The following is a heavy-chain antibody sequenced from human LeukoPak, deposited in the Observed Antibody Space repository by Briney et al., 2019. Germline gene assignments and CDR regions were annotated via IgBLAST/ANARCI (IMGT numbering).Heavy chain of an antibody. D-gene: IGHD1-26*01. J-gene: IGHJ4*02. CDR2: IYYSGST. Sequence: SETLSLTCTVSGGSISSYYWSWIRQPPGKGLEWIGYIYYSGSTNYNPSLKSRVTISVDTSKNQFSLKLSSVTAADTAVYYCARGEVVGTTMGVDYWGQGTLVTVSS. CDR1: GGSISSYY. V-gene: IGHV4-59*08. CDR3: ARGEVVGTTMGVDY.